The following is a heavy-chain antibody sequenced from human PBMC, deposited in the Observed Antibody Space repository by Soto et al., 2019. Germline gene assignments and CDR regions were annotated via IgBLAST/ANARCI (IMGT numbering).Heavy chain of an antibody. Sequence: EVRLVESGGGFLQPGGALRLSCVVSGLTSSGIELNWVRQAPGKGLEWISYISASGDTVDYADSVRGRFGISRDNAKQSLFLQMSALRVEDTAVYYCAGLSVTGGVDVWGQGTTVTVSS. CDR3: AGLSVTGGVDV. J-gene: IGHJ6*02. V-gene: IGHV3-48*03. CDR2: ISASGDTV. D-gene: IGHD2-21*02. CDR1: GLTSSGIE.